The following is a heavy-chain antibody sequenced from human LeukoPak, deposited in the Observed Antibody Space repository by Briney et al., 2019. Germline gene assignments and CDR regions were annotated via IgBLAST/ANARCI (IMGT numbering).Heavy chain of an antibody. Sequence: GASVKVSCKASGYTFTGYYMHWVRQAPGQGLEWMGWINPNSGGTNYAQKFQGRVTMTRDTSISTAYMELSRLRSDDTAVYYCAREGPYYYDSSGYDAFDIWGQRTMVTVSS. CDR3: AREGPYYYDSSGYDAFDI. CDR2: INPNSGGT. CDR1: GYTFTGYY. J-gene: IGHJ3*02. D-gene: IGHD3-22*01. V-gene: IGHV1-2*02.